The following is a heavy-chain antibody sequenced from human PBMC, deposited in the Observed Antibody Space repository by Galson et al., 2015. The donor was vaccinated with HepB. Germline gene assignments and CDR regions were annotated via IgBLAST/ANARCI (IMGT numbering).Heavy chain of an antibody. Sequence: SLRLSCAASGFTFTRYAITWVRQAPGKGLEYISSISGDGGVTCYADSVKGRFTISRDNSKNTVYLQVNSLRAEDTAVYFCAKVAILGATPQYFDYWGQGILVTVSS. D-gene: IGHD3-16*01. J-gene: IGHJ4*02. CDR2: ISGDGGVT. CDR3: AKVAILGATPQYFDY. V-gene: IGHV3-23*01. CDR1: GFTFTRYA.